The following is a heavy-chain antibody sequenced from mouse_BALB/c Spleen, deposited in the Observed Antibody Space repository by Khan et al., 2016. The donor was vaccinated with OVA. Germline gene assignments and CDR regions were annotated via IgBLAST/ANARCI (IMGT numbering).Heavy chain of an antibody. J-gene: IGHJ1*01. D-gene: IGHD3-3*01. V-gene: IGHV2-6-4*01. Sequence: QVQLKESGPGLVAPSQSLSITCTVSGFSLSRYSVHWVRQPPGKGLEWLGIIWSGGSTDCNSALKSRLNLSKDNSKSQVFLKMSSLQTDDTAMYFCARNRDGGSYWYFDVWGAGTTVTVSS. CDR3: ARNRDGGSYWYFDV. CDR2: IWSGGST. CDR1: GFSLSRYS.